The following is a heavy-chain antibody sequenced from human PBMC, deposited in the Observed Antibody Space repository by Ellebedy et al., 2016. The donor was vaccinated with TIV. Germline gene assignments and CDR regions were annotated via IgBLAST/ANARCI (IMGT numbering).Heavy chain of an antibody. CDR1: GFTFSDYD. V-gene: IGHV3-23*01. J-gene: IGHJ4*02. D-gene: IGHD3-10*01. Sequence: GESLKISCAASGFTFSDYDMSSVRQAPGKGPEWVSAITNSGAGTYYGNSVKGRFTISRDNSKNTVYLQMNSLRAEDTALYYCRAYGSGSRRAFEHWGQGTLVTVSS. CDR2: ITNSGAGT. CDR3: RAYGSGSRRAFEH.